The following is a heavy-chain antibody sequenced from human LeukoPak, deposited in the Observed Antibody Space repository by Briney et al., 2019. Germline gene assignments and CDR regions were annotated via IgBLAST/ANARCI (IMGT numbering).Heavy chain of an antibody. D-gene: IGHD6-25*01. Sequence: SQTLSLTCAISADTVSSNTAAWNWIRLSPSKGLEWLGRTYYRSKWYYDYATSVKSRIIINPDTSKNQFSLQLNSVTPEDTAVYFCARESQRSRLDYWGQGTLVTVSS. CDR2: TYYRSKWYY. J-gene: IGHJ4*02. CDR1: ADTVSSNTAA. CDR3: ARESQRSRLDY. V-gene: IGHV6-1*01.